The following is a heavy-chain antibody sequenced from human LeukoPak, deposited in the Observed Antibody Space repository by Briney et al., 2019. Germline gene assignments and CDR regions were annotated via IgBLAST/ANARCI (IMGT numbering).Heavy chain of an antibody. CDR3: AGASSSGWYPDIDY. J-gene: IGHJ4*02. D-gene: IGHD6-19*01. V-gene: IGHV4-59*01. Sequence: PSETLSLTCTVSGGSISSYFWSWIQQSPGKGLEWIGYIYYRGSTNHNPSLKSRVTISVDASKNQFSLNLTSVTAADTAVYYCAGASSSGWYPDIDYWGQGTLVTVST. CDR2: IYYRGST. CDR1: GGSISSYF.